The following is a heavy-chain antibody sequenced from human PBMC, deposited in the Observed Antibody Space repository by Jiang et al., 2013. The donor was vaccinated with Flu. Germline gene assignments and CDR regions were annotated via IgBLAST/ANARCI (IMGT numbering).Heavy chain of an antibody. J-gene: IGHJ5*02. Sequence: WMGWINTNTGNPTYAQGFTGRFVFSLDTSVSTAYLQISSLKAEDTAVYYCARGYTYYYDSSGYFFNGWFDPWGQGTLVTVSS. CDR3: ARGYTYYYDSSGYFFNGWFDP. CDR2: INTNTGNP. D-gene: IGHD3-22*01. V-gene: IGHV7-4-1*02.